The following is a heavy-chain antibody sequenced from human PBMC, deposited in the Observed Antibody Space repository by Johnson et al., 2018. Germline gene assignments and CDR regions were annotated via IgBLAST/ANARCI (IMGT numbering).Heavy chain of an antibody. CDR3: AREWSAFDI. V-gene: IGHV4-59*01. CDR2: IYYNGDT. D-gene: IGHD1-26*01. J-gene: IGHJ3*02. Sequence: QVQLQESGPGLVKPSETXSLTCTVSGDSISSYYWSWIRQPPGTGLEWIAFIYYNGDTSYNPSLNIGVTISLDTSKNHFSLKLSSVTTADTAVYYCAREWSAFDIWGQGTMVTVAS. CDR1: GDSISSYY.